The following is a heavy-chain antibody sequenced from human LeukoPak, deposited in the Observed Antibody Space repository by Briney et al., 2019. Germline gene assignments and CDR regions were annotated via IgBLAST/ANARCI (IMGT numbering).Heavy chain of an antibody. D-gene: IGHD6-19*01. CDR1: GGSISNNY. V-gene: IGHV4-59*08. CDR2: IYYTGGT. Sequence: SETLSLTCTVSGGSISNNYWTWIRQPPGKGLEYIGYIYYTGGTNYNPSLKSRVIISVDTSKNQFSLKLSSVTAADTAVYFCAKYGGSGWVIDYWGQGTLVTVSS. CDR3: AKYGGSGWVIDY. J-gene: IGHJ4*02.